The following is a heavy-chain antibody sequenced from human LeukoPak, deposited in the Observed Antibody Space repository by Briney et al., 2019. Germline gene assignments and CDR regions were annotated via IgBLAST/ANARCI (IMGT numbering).Heavy chain of an antibody. D-gene: IGHD3-10*01. CDR1: GGSFSGYY. CDR3: ARGRRGMVRGAPGWFDP. CDR2: INHSGST. V-gene: IGHV4-34*01. J-gene: IGHJ5*02. Sequence: PSETLSLTCAVYGGSFSGYYWSWIRQPPGKGLEWIGEINHSGSTNYNPSLKSRVTISVDTSKNQLSLKLSSVTAADTAVYYCARGRRGMVRGAPGWFDPWGQGTLVTVSS.